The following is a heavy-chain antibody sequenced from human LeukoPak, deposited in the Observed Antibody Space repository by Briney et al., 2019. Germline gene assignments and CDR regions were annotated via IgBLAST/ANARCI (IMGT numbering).Heavy chain of an antibody. Sequence: PSETLSLTRTVSGGSISSSSYYWGWIRQPPGKGLEWIGSIYYSGSTYYNPSLKSRVTISVDTSKNQFSLKLSSVTAADTAVYYCARQAGYYYYYGMDVWGQGTTVTVSS. D-gene: IGHD6-13*01. CDR3: ARQAGYYYYYGMDV. V-gene: IGHV4-39*01. CDR2: IYYSGST. CDR1: GGSISSSSYY. J-gene: IGHJ6*02.